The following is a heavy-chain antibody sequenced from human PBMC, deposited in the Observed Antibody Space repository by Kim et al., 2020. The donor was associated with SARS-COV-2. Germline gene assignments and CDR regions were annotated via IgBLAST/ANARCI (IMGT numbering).Heavy chain of an antibody. Sequence: SETLSLTCTVSGGSISSSSYYWGWIRQPPGKGLEWIGSIYYSGSTYYNPSLKSRVTISVDTSKNQFSLKLSSVTAADTAVYYCARTGIAVGEDAFDIWGQGTMVTVSS. D-gene: IGHD6-19*01. CDR2: IYYSGST. V-gene: IGHV4-39*01. CDR1: GGSISSSSYY. J-gene: IGHJ3*02. CDR3: ARTGIAVGEDAFDI.